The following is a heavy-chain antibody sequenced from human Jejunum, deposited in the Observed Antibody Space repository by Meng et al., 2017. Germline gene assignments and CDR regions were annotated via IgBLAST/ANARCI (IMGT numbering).Heavy chain of an antibody. V-gene: IGHV3-72*01. CDR1: GFTFRDHY. Sequence: EGQLVESGGGLVQPGGSLRLSCAVSGFTFRDHYMDWVRQAPGKGLEWVGRTRNKANSYSTEYGASVKGRFTISRDDSKNSMYLQMNSLKTEDTAVYYCARHFYHSPVYYSDYWGQGTLVTVSS. CDR2: TRNKANSYST. D-gene: IGHD3-22*01. CDR3: ARHFYHSPVYYSDY. J-gene: IGHJ4*02.